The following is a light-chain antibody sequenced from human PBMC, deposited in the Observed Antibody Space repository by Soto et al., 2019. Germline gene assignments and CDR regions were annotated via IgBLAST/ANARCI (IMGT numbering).Light chain of an antibody. Sequence: EMVMTQSPATLSVSPGERATLSCRASQSVSTNLAWYQHKPGQPPRLLFYGASTRATGIPARFSGSASGTEFTLTICSLKSDDFAVYYCQQYYKWHPMYTFGQGTKLEIK. V-gene: IGKV3-15*01. CDR1: QSVSTN. CDR3: QQYYKWHPMYT. CDR2: GAS. J-gene: IGKJ2*01.